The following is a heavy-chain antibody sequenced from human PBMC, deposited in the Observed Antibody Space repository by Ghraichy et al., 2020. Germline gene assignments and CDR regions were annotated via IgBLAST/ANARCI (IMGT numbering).Heavy chain of an antibody. CDR1: VGSFSDYY. CDR2: INPTGTT. D-gene: IGHD3-16*01. J-gene: IGHJ3*02. Sequence: SETLSLTCAVYVGSFSDYYLSWIRQPPGKGLEWIGEINPTGTTNNSPSLKSRLTMSVDTSKNQFFLKLRSVTAADTAVYYCARRRELWSAAEGDAYDMWGQGTMVTVSS. CDR3: ARRRELWSAAEGDAYDM. V-gene: IGHV4-34*01.